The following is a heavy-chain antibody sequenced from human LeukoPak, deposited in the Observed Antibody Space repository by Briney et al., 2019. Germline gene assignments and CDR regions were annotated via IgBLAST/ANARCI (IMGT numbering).Heavy chain of an antibody. CDR3: ARDRRGSSWYYFDY. V-gene: IGHV3-30*02. Sequence: GGSLRLSCAASGFTFSNYGMHWVREAPGKGLEGVAFIRYDGSNRYYADSVKGRFTISRDNTKNTLDLQMNSLRAEDTAVYYCARDRRGSSWYYFDYWGQGTLVTVST. J-gene: IGHJ4*02. CDR2: IRYDGSNR. CDR1: GFTFSNYG. D-gene: IGHD6-13*01.